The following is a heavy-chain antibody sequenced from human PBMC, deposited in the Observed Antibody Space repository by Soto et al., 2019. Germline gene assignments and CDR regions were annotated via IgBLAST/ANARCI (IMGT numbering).Heavy chain of an antibody. J-gene: IGHJ4*02. CDR3: ASFSRMADGYY. CDR1: GFIFSSYA. D-gene: IGHD3-22*01. V-gene: IGHV3-48*01. Sequence: EVHLVESGGGLVQPGGSLRLSCAASGFIFSSYATNWVRQAPGKGLEWVSYISGSGTTIYYADSVKGRFTISRDYAKSSLYLQMNSLRAEDTAMYYCASFSRMADGYYWGQGTLVTVSS. CDR2: ISGSGTTI.